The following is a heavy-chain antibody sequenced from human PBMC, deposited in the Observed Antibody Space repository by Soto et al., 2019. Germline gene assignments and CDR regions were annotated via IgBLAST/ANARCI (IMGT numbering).Heavy chain of an antibody. CDR3: AKDSDTLWFGESTYFDY. Sequence: PGGSLRLSCAASGFTFSSYAMSWVRQAPGKGLEWVSAISGSGGSTYYADSVKGRFTISRDNSKNTLYLQMNSLRAEDTAVYYCAKDSDTLWFGESTYFDYWGQGTLVTVSS. CDR2: ISGSGGST. J-gene: IGHJ4*02. D-gene: IGHD3-10*01. V-gene: IGHV3-23*01. CDR1: GFTFSSYA.